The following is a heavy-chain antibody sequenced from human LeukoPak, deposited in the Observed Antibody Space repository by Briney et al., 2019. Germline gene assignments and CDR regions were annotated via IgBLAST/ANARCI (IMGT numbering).Heavy chain of an antibody. Sequence: SETLSLTCTVSGYSISSGYYWGWIRQPPGKGLEWIGSIYHSGSTYYNPSLKSRVTISVDTSKNQFSLKLSSVTAADTAVYYCASIMTTVIYWGQGTLVTVSS. D-gene: IGHD4-17*01. CDR1: GYSISSGYY. CDR3: ASIMTTVIY. J-gene: IGHJ4*02. V-gene: IGHV4-38-2*02. CDR2: IYHSGST.